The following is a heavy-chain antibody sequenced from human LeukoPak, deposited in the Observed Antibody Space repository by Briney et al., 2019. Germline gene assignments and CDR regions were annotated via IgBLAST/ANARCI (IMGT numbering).Heavy chain of an antibody. CDR2: ISSSSSYI. CDR3: ASTLHEWLLSPSDAFDI. J-gene: IGHJ3*02. CDR1: GFTFSSYS. D-gene: IGHD3-3*01. V-gene: IGHV3-21*04. Sequence: GGSLRLSCAASGFTFSSYSMNWVRQAPGKGLEWVSSISSSSSYIYYADSVKGRFTISRDNSKNSLYLQMNSLRTEDTALYYCASTLHEWLLSPSDAFDIWGQGTMVTVSS.